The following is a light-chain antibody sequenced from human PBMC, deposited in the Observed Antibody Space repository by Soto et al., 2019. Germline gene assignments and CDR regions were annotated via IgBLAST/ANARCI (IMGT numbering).Light chain of an antibody. CDR3: QRYSNYQYI. Sequence: EIVMTQSPATLSVSPGERATLSCRASQSVSSNLAWYQQKPGQAPRLLIYGASTRATGIPARFSGSGSGTEFTLTISSLQSEDFATYYCQRYSNYQYIFGQGTKLEIK. CDR1: QSVSSN. V-gene: IGKV3-15*01. J-gene: IGKJ2*01. CDR2: GAS.